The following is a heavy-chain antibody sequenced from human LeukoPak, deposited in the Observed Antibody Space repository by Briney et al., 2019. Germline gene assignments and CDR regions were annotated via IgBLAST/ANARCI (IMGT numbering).Heavy chain of an antibody. J-gene: IGHJ4*02. CDR1: GFTFEDHV. CDR3: AKDLGGSATTV. Sequence: PGGSLRLSCAASGFTFEDHVVHWVRQAPGKGLEWVSSISWSGDRMGYADAVKGRFTISRDNAKNSLFLQMNSLRVEDTALYYCAKDLGGSATTVWGQGTLVTVSS. CDR2: ISWSGDRM. D-gene: IGHD2-2*01. V-gene: IGHV3-9*01.